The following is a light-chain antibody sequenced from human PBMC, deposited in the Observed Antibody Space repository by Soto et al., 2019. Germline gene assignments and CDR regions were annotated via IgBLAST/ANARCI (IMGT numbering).Light chain of an antibody. CDR2: DAS. CDR1: QSISNY. CDR3: QQRSNWPPVT. J-gene: IGKJ2*01. Sequence: EIVLTQSPATLSLSPGERATLSCRARQSISNYLAWYQQKTGQAPRLLIYDASNRATGIPARFSGSGSGTDFTLTISSLEPEDFAVYYCQQRSNWPPVTFGKGTKLEIK. V-gene: IGKV3-11*01.